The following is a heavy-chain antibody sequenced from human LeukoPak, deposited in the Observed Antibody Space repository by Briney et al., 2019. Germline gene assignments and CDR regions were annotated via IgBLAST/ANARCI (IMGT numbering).Heavy chain of an antibody. CDR1: GYTFTDYG. D-gene: IGHD5-18*01. V-gene: IGHV1-18*01. CDR3: AKDHPERYSYGTPFDY. J-gene: IGHJ4*02. Sequence: ASVKVSCKASGYTFTDYGISWVRQAPGQGLEWMGWISPDSGDTSFAQKFQGRVTMATDTSTTTAYMELRSLRSDDTAVYFCAKDHPERYSYGTPFDYWGQGTLVTVSS. CDR2: ISPDSGDT.